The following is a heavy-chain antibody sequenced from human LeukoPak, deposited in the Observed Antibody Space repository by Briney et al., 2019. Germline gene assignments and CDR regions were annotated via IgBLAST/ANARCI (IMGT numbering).Heavy chain of an antibody. D-gene: IGHD4-17*01. V-gene: IGHV3-7*01. CDR3: ARDRDYGDYDY. CDR2: INRDGSAK. CDR1: EFTFSAFW. Sequence: GGSLRLSCAASEFTFSAFWMSWVRQAPGKGLEWVANINRDGSAKYYVDSVKGRFTVSRDNAKNSLYLQTNSLRAEDTAVYYCARDRDYGDYDYWGQGTLVTVSS. J-gene: IGHJ4*02.